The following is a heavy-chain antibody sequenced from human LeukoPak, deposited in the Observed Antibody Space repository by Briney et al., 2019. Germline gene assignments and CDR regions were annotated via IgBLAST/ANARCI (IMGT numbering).Heavy chain of an antibody. CDR2: IYYSGST. J-gene: IGHJ5*02. V-gene: IGHV4-59*08. D-gene: IGHD6-13*01. CDR1: GGSINSYY. Sequence: SETLSLTCTVSGGSINSYYWSWIRQPPGKGLEWIGYIYYSGSTNYNPSLKSRVTVSVDTSKNQLSLKLSSVTAADTAVYYCARQQLASSYNWFDPWGQGTLVTVSS. CDR3: ARQQLASSYNWFDP.